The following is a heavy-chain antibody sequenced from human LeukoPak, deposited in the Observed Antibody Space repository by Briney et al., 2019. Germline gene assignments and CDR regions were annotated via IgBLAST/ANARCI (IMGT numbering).Heavy chain of an antibody. Sequence: SVKVSCKASGGTFSSYAISWVRQAPGQGLEWMGGIIPIFGTANYAQKFQGRVTITTDESTSTAYMELSSLRSEDTAVYYCARAGAHDFWSGYYGYYMDVWGKGTTVIVSS. CDR2: IIPIFGTA. CDR3: ARAGAHDFWSGYYGYYMDV. V-gene: IGHV1-69*05. D-gene: IGHD3-3*01. CDR1: GGTFSSYA. J-gene: IGHJ6*03.